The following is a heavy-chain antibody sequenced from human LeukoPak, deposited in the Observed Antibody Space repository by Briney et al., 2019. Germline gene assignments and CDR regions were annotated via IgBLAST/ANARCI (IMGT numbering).Heavy chain of an antibody. CDR3: ARDRDHYGSGSYLV. V-gene: IGHV3-21*01. CDR1: GFTFSTYN. Sequence: PGGSLRLSCAASGFTFSTYNMNWVRQAPGKGLEWVSSISSSSAYIYYADSVKGRFTISRDNAKNSLYLQMNSLRAEDTAVYYCARDRDHYGSGSYLVWGQGTLVTVSS. D-gene: IGHD3-10*01. CDR2: ISSSSAYI. J-gene: IGHJ4*02.